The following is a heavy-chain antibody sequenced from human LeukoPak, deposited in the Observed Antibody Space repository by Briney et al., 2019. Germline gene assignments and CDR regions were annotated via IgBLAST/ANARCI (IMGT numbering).Heavy chain of an antibody. CDR1: GFTFAISI. CDR2: IVVGSGDT. D-gene: IGHD3-3*01. V-gene: IGHV1-58*02. J-gene: IGHJ4*02. Sequence: SVKVSCTSSGFTFAISIIQWVRQARGQRLEWIGWIVVGSGDTNYAHRVQERVTITRDVSAGTAYMELRSLRSEDTAVYFCAADDFSTTGPIDSWGQGTLVSVSS. CDR3: AADDFSTTGPIDS.